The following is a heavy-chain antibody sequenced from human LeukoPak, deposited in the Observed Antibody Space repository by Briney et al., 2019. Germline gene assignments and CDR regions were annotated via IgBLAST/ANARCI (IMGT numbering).Heavy chain of an antibody. CDR3: ARAVSGRFDY. D-gene: IGHD6-19*01. J-gene: IGHJ4*02. CDR2: IYYSGST. Sequence: SETLSLTCTVSGGSMSPYHWGWIRQPPGRGLEWTGYIYYSGSTNYNPSLKSRVTISVDTSKNQFSLKLSSVTAADTAIYYCARAVSGRFDYWGQGTLVTVSS. CDR1: GGSMSPYH. V-gene: IGHV4-59*08.